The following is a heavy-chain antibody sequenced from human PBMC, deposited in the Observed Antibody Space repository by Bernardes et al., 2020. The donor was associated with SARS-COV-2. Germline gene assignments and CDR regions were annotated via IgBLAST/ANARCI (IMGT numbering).Heavy chain of an antibody. V-gene: IGHV3-48*03. CDR2: ISSSGSTI. Sequence: GGSLRLSCAASGFTFSSYAMSWVRQAPGKGLEWVSYISSSGSTIYYADSVKGRFTISRDNAKNSLYLQMNSLRAEDTAVYYCARDLLYWFDPWGQGTLVTVSS. J-gene: IGHJ5*02. CDR1: GFTFSSYA. CDR3: ARDLLYWFDP.